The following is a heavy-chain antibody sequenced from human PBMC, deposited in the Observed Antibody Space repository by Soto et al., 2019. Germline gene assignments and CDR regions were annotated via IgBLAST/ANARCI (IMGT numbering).Heavy chain of an antibody. J-gene: IGHJ6*02. CDR3: ARYGASTYYYYGMDV. V-gene: IGHV5-51*01. CDR2: IYPGDSDT. D-gene: IGHD2-8*01. CDR1: GYSFTSYW. Sequence: GESLKISCKGSGYSFTSYWTGWMRQMPGKGLEWMGIIYPGDSDTRYSPSFQGQVTISADKSISTAYLQWSSLKASDTAMYYCARYGASTYYYYGMDVWGQGTTVTVSS.